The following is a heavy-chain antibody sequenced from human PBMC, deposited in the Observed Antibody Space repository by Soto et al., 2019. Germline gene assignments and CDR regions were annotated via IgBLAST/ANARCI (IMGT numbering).Heavy chain of an antibody. CDR3: ARVRQGCSANNCYFDP. CDR1: GFTFTRYS. D-gene: IGHD1-1*01. V-gene: IGHV4-34*10. J-gene: IGHJ5*01. Sequence: PGGSLRLSCAASGFTFTRYSMNWVRQSPDKGLEWIAEVHISGHSNYNPSLRSRVSVSIDSSKNQVYLNLNSVTAADTAIYYCARVRQGCSANNCYFDPWGQGTQVTVSS. CDR2: VHISGHS.